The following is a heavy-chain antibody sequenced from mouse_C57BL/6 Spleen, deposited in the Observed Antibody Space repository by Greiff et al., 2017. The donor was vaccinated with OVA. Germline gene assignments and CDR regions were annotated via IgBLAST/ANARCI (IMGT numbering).Heavy chain of an antibody. CDR2: ISDGGSYT. Sequence: EVMLVESGGGLVKPGGSLKLSCAASGFTFSSYAMSWVRQTPEKRLEWVATISDGGSYTYYPDNVKGRFTISRDNAKNNLYLQMSHLKSEDTAMYYCARDRLYYDYDGYAMDYWGQGTSVTVSS. J-gene: IGHJ4*01. CDR1: GFTFSSYA. V-gene: IGHV5-4*01. D-gene: IGHD2-4*01. CDR3: ARDRLYYDYDGYAMDY.